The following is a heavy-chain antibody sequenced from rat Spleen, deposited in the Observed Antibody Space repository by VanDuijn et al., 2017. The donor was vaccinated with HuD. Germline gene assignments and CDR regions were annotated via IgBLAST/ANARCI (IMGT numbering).Heavy chain of an antibody. D-gene: IGHD1-12*01. CDR3: TPYEGGSAY. V-gene: IGHV5-31*01. Sequence: EVQLVESGGGLVQPGRSLKLSCVASGFTFNNYWMTWIRQAPGKGLEWVASITDTGDTTYYPESVKGRFTISRDNAKSTLYLQMNSLRSEDTATYYCTPYEGGSAYWGQGTLVTVSS. CDR1: GFTFNNYW. CDR2: ITDTGDTT. J-gene: IGHJ3*01.